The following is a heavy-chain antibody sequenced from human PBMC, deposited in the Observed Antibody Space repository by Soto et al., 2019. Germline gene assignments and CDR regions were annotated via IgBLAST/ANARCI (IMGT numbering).Heavy chain of an antibody. CDR1: GFTFSDHY. J-gene: IGHJ4*02. CDR3: TRVRLGSRRSSDY. D-gene: IGHD6-13*01. CDR2: IKNKANSYTT. V-gene: IGHV3-72*01. Sequence: EVQLVESGGGLVQPEGSLRLSCAASGFTFSDHYMDWVRQAPGKGLEWVGRIKNKANSYTTEYDAPVKGRFIISRDDSKNSVLLQMNRLKTDDTAVYYCTRVRLGSRRSSDYWGQGILVTVSS.